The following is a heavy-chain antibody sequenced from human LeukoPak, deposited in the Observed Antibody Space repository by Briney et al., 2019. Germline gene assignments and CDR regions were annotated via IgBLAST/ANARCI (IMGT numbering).Heavy chain of an antibody. D-gene: IGHD3-22*01. CDR1: GFTFSSYE. V-gene: IGHV3-48*03. J-gene: IGHJ3*02. CDR2: ISSSGSTI. CDR3: ARDANYYSDSRANAFDI. Sequence: GGSLRLSCAASGFTFSSYEMNWVRQAPGKGLEWVSYISSSGSTIYYADSVKGRFTISRDDAKNSLYLQMNSLRAEDTAVYYCARDANYYSDSRANAFDIWGQGTMVAVSS.